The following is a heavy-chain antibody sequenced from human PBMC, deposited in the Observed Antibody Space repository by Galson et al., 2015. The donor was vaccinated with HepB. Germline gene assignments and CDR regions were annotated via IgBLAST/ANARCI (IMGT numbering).Heavy chain of an antibody. CDR1: GGSISSSSYY. J-gene: IGHJ5*02. CDR3: ARGSELRAYWFDP. D-gene: IGHD1-26*01. V-gene: IGHV4-39*07. CDR2: IYYSGST. Sequence: SETLSLTCTDSGGSISSSSYYWGWIRQPPGKGLEWIGSIYYSGSTYYNPSLKSRVTISVDTSKNQFSLKLSSVAAADTAVYYCARGSELRAYWFDPWGQGTLVTVSS.